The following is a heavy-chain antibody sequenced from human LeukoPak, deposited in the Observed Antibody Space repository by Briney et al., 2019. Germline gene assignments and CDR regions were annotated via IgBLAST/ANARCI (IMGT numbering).Heavy chain of an antibody. Sequence: PSQTLSLTCTVSGGSISSGDYHWSWIRQPPGKGLEWIGYIYYSGSTYYNPSLKSRVTISVDTSKNQFSLKLSSVTAADTAVYYCARGDSSSWYFDYWGQGTLVTVSS. J-gene: IGHJ4*02. V-gene: IGHV4-30-4*01. CDR3: ARGDSSSWYFDY. CDR2: IYYSGST. D-gene: IGHD6-13*01. CDR1: GGSISSGDYH.